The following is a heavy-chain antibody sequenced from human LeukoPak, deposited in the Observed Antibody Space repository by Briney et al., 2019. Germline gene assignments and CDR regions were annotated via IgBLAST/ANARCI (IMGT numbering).Heavy chain of an antibody. Sequence: GGSLRLSCAASGFTFSSYSLNWVRQAPGKGLEWVSSISSSSSYIYYADSVKGRFTISRDNAKNSLYLQMNSLRAEDTALYYCARNSGAGYYFYMDVWGKGTAVTVSS. CDR3: ARNSGAGYYFYMDV. J-gene: IGHJ6*03. D-gene: IGHD3-10*01. CDR1: GFTFSSYS. V-gene: IGHV3-21*04. CDR2: ISSSSSYI.